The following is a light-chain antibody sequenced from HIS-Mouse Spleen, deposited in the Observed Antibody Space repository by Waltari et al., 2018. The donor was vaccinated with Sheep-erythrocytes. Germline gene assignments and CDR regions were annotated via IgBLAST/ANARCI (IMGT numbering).Light chain of an antibody. Sequence: QSALTQPASVPGSPGQSITISCTGTSSDVGSYNLVSWYQQHPGKAPKLMIYEGSKRPSGVSNRVAGSKAGNTASLTISGLQAEDEADYYCCSYAGSSTPWVFGGGTKLTVL. CDR1: SSDVGSYNL. J-gene: IGLJ3*02. V-gene: IGLV2-23*01. CDR2: EGS. CDR3: CSYAGSSTPWV.